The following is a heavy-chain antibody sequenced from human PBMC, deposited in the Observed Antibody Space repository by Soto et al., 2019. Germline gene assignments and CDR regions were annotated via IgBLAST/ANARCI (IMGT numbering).Heavy chain of an antibody. CDR3: AREADRLWSGG. J-gene: IGHJ4*02. D-gene: IGHD3-3*01. CDR1: GGTFSSYT. V-gene: IGHV1-69*08. Sequence: QVQLVQSGAEVKKPGSSVKVSCKASGGTFSSYTISWVRQAPGQGLEWMGRIIPILGIANYAQKFQGRVTSTADKSTSTAYMELSSLRSEDTAVYYCAREADRLWSGGWGQVTLVTVSS. CDR2: IIPILGIA.